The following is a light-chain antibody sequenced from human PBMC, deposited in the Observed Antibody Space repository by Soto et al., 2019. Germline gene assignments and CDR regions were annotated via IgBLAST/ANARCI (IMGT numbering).Light chain of an antibody. Sequence: QSALTQPPSVSGSPGQSITISCTGTSSDVGGYNFVSWHQQHPGKAPKLMVHEVSNRPSGVSDRFSGSKSGNTASLAVSGLQAEDEADYYCSSHAGSSNYVFGTGTKLTVL. CDR3: SSHAGSSNYV. V-gene: IGLV2-8*01. CDR1: SSDVGGYNF. J-gene: IGLJ1*01. CDR2: EVS.